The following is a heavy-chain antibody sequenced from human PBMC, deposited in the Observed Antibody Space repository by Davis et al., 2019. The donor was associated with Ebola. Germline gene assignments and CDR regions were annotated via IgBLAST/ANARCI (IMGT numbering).Heavy chain of an antibody. J-gene: IGHJ4*02. CDR2: MYYSGSS. D-gene: IGHD1-1*01. CDR1: GVSISGHY. Sequence: SETLSLTCTVSGVSISGHYWSWLRQPPGKGLEWIGYMYYSGSSNYDPSLKSRVTISVDTSKNQFSLKLNSVTPADTAVYYCARGPTSKYFDYWGQGTLVTVSS. V-gene: IGHV4-59*11. CDR3: ARGPTSKYFDY.